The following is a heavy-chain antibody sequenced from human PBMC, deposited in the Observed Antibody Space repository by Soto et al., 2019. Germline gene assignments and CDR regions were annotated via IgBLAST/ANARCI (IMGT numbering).Heavy chain of an antibody. CDR3: ATSDKLPCDPCSGPFDY. J-gene: IGHJ4*02. D-gene: IGHD2-15*01. V-gene: IGHV4-59*01. CDR2: IYYSGST. CDR1: AGSMSRYC. Sequence: SETLRDTYAGSAGSMSRYCWSWIRQPPGKGLEWIGYIYYSGSTNYNPSLKSRVTISVDTSKNQFSLKLSSVTAADTAVFYGATSDKLPCDPCSGPFDYWGQGTLVSIS.